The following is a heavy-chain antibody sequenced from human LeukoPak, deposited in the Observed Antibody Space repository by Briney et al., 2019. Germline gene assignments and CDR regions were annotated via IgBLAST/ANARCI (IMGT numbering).Heavy chain of an antibody. J-gene: IGHJ3*02. Sequence: HPGGSLRLSCAASGFTFSSYGMHWVRQAPGKGLEWVAVILSDGSKEFYTDSVKGRFTISRDNSKNTLYLQMNSLRAEDTAVYYCARAVSYYDSSGYYSEEYAFGIWDQGTVVTVSS. CDR2: ILSDGSKE. D-gene: IGHD3-22*01. CDR1: GFTFSSYG. CDR3: ARAVSYYDSSGYYSEEYAFGI. V-gene: IGHV3-33*01.